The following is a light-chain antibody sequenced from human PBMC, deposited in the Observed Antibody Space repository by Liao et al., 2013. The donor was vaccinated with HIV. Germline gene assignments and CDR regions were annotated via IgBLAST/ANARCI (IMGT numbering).Light chain of an antibody. V-gene: IGLV3-1*01. Sequence: SYELTQPPSVSVSPGQTASITCSGDKLGDKYACWYQQKPGQSPVLVIYQDSKRPSGIPERFSGSSSGTTVTLTISGVQAEDEADYYCQSADSSLYVVFGGGTKLTVL. CDR2: QDS. CDR1: KLGDKY. CDR3: QSADSSLYVV. J-gene: IGLJ2*01.